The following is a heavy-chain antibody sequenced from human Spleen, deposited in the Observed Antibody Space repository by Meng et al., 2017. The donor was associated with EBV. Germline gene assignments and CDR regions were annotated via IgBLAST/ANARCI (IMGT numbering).Heavy chain of an antibody. Sequence: VHLQHWGSGLARPAETLSLPRTVLAHSFNDFTWSWVRQSPGRGLEWIGEGTHNGSTIYHPSLKSRVAISVDTSKKQFSLTLHSLTAADTGIYFCASSPGEMATVLDFWDRGTLVTVSS. D-gene: IGHD5-24*01. CDR1: AHSFNDFT. J-gene: IGHJ4*02. CDR2: GTHNGST. CDR3: ASSPGEMATVLDF. V-gene: IGHV4-34*01.